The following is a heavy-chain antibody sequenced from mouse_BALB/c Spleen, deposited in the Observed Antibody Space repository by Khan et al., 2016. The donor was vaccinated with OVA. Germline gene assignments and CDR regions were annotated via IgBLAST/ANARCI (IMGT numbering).Heavy chain of an antibody. CDR2: IYPGNGET. CDR1: GYSFTDYW. Sequence: VQLKQSGTILARPGASVKMSCKASGYSFTDYWLHWVKQRPGQGLEWIGGIYPGNGETRYNQKFKGKARLTAVTSASTASMDLNSLTNDDSAVYYCARAGYGAFAYWGQGTLVTVSA. D-gene: IGHD1-1*01. V-gene: IGHV1-5*01. J-gene: IGHJ3*01. CDR3: ARAGYGAFAY.